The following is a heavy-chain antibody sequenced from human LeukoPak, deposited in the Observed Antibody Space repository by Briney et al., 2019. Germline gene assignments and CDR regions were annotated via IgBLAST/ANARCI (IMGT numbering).Heavy chain of an antibody. CDR3: AKSLVVVVAAPFDY. CDR1: GFTFSSYA. Sequence: GGSLRLSCAASGFTFSSYAMSWVRQAPGKGLEWVSAISGSGGSTYHADSVKGRFTISRDNSKNTLYLQMNSLRAEDTAVYYCAKSLVVVVAAPFDYWGQGTLVTVSS. CDR2: ISGSGGST. J-gene: IGHJ4*02. V-gene: IGHV3-23*01. D-gene: IGHD2-15*01.